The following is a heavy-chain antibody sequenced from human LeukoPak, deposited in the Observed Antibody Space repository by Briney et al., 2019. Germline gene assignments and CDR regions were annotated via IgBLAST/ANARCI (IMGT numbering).Heavy chain of an antibody. D-gene: IGHD6-6*01. Sequence: SETLSLTCAVYGGSFSGYYWSWIRQPPGKGLEWIGEINHSGSTNYNPSLKSRVTISVDTSKNQFSLKLSSVTAADTAVYYCARQQLVRDFDYWGQGTLVTVSS. CDR2: INHSGST. J-gene: IGHJ4*02. CDR1: GGSFSGYY. CDR3: ARQQLVRDFDY. V-gene: IGHV4-34*01.